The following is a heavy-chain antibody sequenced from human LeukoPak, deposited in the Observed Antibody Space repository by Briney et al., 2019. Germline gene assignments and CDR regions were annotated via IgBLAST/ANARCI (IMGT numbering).Heavy chain of an antibody. D-gene: IGHD6-25*01. Sequence: NPSETLSLTCGVSGGSVTSTNWWTWIRPPPGKGLEWIGEVHLNGNTNYNPSLYGRVTMSVDKSENHVSLKLTSLTAAGTAVYYCAREGGPYRPLDYSGQGTLVTVTS. CDR1: GGSVTSTNW. CDR2: VHLNGNT. J-gene: IGHJ4*02. CDR3: AREGGPYRPLDY. V-gene: IGHV4-4*02.